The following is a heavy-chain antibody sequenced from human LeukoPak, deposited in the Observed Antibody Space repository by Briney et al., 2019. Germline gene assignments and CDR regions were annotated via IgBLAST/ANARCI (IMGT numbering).Heavy chain of an antibody. Sequence: PGGSLRLSCAASGFTFSSYAMSWVRQAPGKGLEWVSGISGSGGSTNYADSVKGRFTISRDNSRNTLYLQMNSLRAEDTAVFYCSTSVYGGSSEGYWGQGTLVTVSS. J-gene: IGHJ4*02. CDR1: GFTFSSYA. CDR2: ISGSGGST. V-gene: IGHV3-23*01. CDR3: STSVYGGSSEGY. D-gene: IGHD4-23*01.